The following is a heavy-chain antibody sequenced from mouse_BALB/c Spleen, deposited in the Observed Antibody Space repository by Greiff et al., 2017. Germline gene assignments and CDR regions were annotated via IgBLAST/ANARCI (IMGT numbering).Heavy chain of an antibody. CDR1: GYTFTSYW. CDR3: ARSRPLDY. CDR2: IDPSDSYT. Sequence: VQLQQPGAELVKPGASVKLSCKASGYTFTSYWMHWVKQRPGQGLEWIGEIDPSDSYTNYNQKFKGKATLTVDKSSSTAYMQLSSLTSEDSAVYYCARSRPLDYWGQGTTLTVSS. V-gene: IGHV1-69*02. J-gene: IGHJ2*01.